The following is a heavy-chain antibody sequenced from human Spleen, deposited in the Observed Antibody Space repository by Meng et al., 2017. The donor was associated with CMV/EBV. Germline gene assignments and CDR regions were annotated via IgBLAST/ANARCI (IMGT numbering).Heavy chain of an antibody. CDR2: SDPSGSNI. Sequence: ASVKVSCKASGYTFISYHIYWVRQAPGQGLEWMGISDPSGSNIIYAQRFQGRITMTRDTSTSTAHMDLSRLTSDDTAVYYCASPYYDSGGYYYFDYWGQGTLVTVSS. J-gene: IGHJ4*02. CDR3: ASPYYDSGGYYYFDY. CDR1: GYTFISYH. D-gene: IGHD3-22*01. V-gene: IGHV1-46*01.